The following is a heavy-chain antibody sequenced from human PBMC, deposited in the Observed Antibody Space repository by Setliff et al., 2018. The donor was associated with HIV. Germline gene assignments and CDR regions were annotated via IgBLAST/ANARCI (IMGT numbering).Heavy chain of an antibody. CDR2: IRSKIDGETT. J-gene: IGHJ4*02. Sequence: PGGSLRLSCAASGFSFGNAWMSWVRQAAGKGLEWVGRIRSKIDGETTDYAAPVKGRFTISRDDSKNTLYLQMNSLKIEDTAVYYCVQGGLSSGWGSFWGQGTLVTVSS. CDR3: VQGGLSSGWGSF. V-gene: IGHV3-15*01. D-gene: IGHD6-25*01. CDR1: GFSFGNAW.